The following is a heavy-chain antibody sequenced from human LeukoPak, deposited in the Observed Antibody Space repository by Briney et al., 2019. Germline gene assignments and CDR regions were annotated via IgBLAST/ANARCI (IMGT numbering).Heavy chain of an antibody. Sequence: PSETLSLTCAVYGGSFSGYYWSWIRQPPGKGLEWIGEINHSGSTNYNPSLKSRVTISVDTSKNQFSLKLSSVTAADTAVYHCARGRGRGSSGWYYFDYWGQGTLVTVSS. CDR1: GGSFSGYY. V-gene: IGHV4-34*01. J-gene: IGHJ4*02. CDR2: INHSGST. D-gene: IGHD6-19*01. CDR3: ARGRGRGSSGWYYFDY.